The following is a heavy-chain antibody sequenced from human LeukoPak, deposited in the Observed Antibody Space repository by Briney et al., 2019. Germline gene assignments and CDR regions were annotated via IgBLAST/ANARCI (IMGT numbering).Heavy chain of an antibody. CDR3: ARGYSGYDWFDY. D-gene: IGHD5-12*01. V-gene: IGHV4-59*01. CDR1: GDSINSDY. J-gene: IGHJ4*02. Sequence: SETLSLTCTVSGDSINSDYWSWLRQPPGKGLEWIGYIYYSGSTNYNPSLKSRVTISVDTSKNQFSLKLSSVTAADTAVYYCARGYSGYDWFDYWGQGTLVTVSS. CDR2: IYYSGST.